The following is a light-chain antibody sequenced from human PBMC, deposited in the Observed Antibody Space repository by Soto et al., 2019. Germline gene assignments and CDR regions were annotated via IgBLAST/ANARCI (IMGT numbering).Light chain of an antibody. Sequence: QSVLTQPPSASGSPGQSVTISCPGTSSDVGGYDYVSWYQQHPDKAPKLMIFEVTKRPSGVPDRFSGSKSGNTASLTGSGFQAEHGAEYLCSSYPGSNIHYVVGTGTKVTVL. V-gene: IGLV2-8*01. CDR3: SSYPGSNIHYV. J-gene: IGLJ1*01. CDR1: SSDVGGYDY. CDR2: EVT.